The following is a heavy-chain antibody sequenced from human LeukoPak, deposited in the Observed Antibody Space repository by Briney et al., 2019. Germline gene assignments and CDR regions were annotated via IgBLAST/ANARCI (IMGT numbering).Heavy chain of an antibody. V-gene: IGHV4-39*01. J-gene: IGHJ3*02. Sequence: SETLSLTCTVSGCSISSSSYYWGWIRQPPGKGLEWFGRIYYSGCTYYNPSLKCRVTISVDTSKNQFSLKLSSVTAADTAVYYCARLGYCSGGSCLDAFDIWGQGTMVTVSS. CDR1: GCSISSSSYY. CDR2: IYYSGCT. D-gene: IGHD2-15*01. CDR3: ARLGYCSGGSCLDAFDI.